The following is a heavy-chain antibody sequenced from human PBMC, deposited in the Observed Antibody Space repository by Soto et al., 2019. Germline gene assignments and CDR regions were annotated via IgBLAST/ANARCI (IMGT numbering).Heavy chain of an antibody. Sequence: EVQVLESGGGLVQPGGSLRLSFAASGFTFSTYAMSWVRQAPGKGLEWVSGISGSGGSTYYADSLKVRFTISRDNSKKSLFLQMSSLRAEDTAVYFCAKGGAEAGMGYFDLWGRGTLVTVSS. CDR3: AKGGAEAGMGYFDL. CDR2: ISGSGGST. D-gene: IGHD6-13*01. V-gene: IGHV3-23*01. CDR1: GFTFSTYA. J-gene: IGHJ2*01.